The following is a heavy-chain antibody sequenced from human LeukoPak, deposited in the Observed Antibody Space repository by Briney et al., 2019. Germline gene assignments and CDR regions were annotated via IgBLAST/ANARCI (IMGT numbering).Heavy chain of an antibody. Sequence: ASVKVSCKPSGYTSTIYDINWVRQATGRGLEWMGWMNPKSGATGYAQKFQGRVTMTRDTSISTAYMELSSLTSDDTAVYYCARGFSDYDGTDYAFSYYWGQGTLVTVSS. V-gene: IGHV1-8*01. J-gene: IGHJ4*02. CDR1: GYTSTIYD. CDR2: MNPKSGAT. CDR3: ARGFSDYDGTDYAFSYY. D-gene: IGHD3-22*01.